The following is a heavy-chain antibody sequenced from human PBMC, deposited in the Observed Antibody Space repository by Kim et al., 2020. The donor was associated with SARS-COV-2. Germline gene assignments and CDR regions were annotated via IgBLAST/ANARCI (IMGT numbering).Heavy chain of an antibody. Sequence: GGSLRLSCAASGFTFSSYAMHWVRQAPGKGLEWVAVISYDGSNKYYADPVKGRFTISRDNSKNTLYLQMNSLRAEDTAVYYCARGDYGDYSYPFQYWGQGTLVTVSS. CDR2: ISYDGSNK. CDR3: ARGDYGDYSYPFQY. V-gene: IGHV3-30-3*01. J-gene: IGHJ4*02. CDR1: GFTFSSYA. D-gene: IGHD4-17*01.